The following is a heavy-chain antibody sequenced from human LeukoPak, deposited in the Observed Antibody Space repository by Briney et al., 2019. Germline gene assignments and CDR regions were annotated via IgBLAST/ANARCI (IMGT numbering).Heavy chain of an antibody. CDR3: ARYSTSRHYFDY. D-gene: IGHD6-6*01. V-gene: IGHV4-4*07. CDR1: GXSISSFY. CDR2: IYTSGST. Sequence: SETLSLTCTVSGXSISSFYWSWIRQPAGKGLDWIGRIYTSGSTNYNPSLKSRVTMSVDTSKNQLSLKLTSVTAADTAVYYCARYSTSRHYFDYWGQGTLVTVSS. J-gene: IGHJ4*02.